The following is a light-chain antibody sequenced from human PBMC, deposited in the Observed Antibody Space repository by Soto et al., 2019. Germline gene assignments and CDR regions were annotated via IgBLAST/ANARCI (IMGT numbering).Light chain of an antibody. CDR1: SSDVGGYNY. CDR2: DVS. CDR3: SSYTSSSTPWV. V-gene: IGLV2-14*01. J-gene: IGLJ3*02. Sequence: QSALTQPASVSGSPGQSITISCTGTSSDVGGYNYVSWYQQHPGKAPKLRIYDVSNRPSGVSNRFSGSKSGNTAPLTISGLQAEDEADYYCSSYTSSSTPWVFGGGTKLTVL.